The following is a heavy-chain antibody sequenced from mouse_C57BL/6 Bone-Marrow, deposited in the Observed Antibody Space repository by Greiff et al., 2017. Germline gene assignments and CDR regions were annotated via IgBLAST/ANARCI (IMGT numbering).Heavy chain of an antibody. CDR3: VRTGTPY. CDR1: GFSFNTYA. J-gene: IGHJ3*01. V-gene: IGHV10-1*01. CDR2: IRSKSNNYAT. Sequence: EVKVVESGGGLVQPKGSLKLSCAASGFSFNTYAMNWVRQAPGKGLEWVARIRSKSNNYATYYADSVKDRFTISRDDSESMLYLQMNNLKTEDTAMYYCVRTGTPYWGQGTLVTVSA. D-gene: IGHD4-1*01.